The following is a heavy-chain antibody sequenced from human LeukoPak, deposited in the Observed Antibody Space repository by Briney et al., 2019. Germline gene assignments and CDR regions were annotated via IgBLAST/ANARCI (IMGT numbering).Heavy chain of an antibody. CDR2: IYSGGST. Sequence: GGSLRLSCAASGFTVSSNYMSWVRQAPGKGLEWVSVIYSGGSTYYADSVKGRFTISRDNSKNTLYLQMNSLRAEDMAVYYCAREELLAAPHDAFDIWGQGTMVTVSS. V-gene: IGHV3-53*01. J-gene: IGHJ3*02. CDR3: AREELLAAPHDAFDI. D-gene: IGHD1-26*01. CDR1: GFTVSSNY.